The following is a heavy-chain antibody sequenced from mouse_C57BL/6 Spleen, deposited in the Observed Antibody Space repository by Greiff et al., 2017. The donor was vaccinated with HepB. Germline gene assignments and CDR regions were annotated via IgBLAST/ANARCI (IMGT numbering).Heavy chain of an antibody. D-gene: IGHD2-3*01. Sequence: EVKLVESGEGLVKPGGSLKLSCAASGFTFSSYAMSWVRQTPEKRLEWVAYISSGGDYIYYADTVKGRFTISRDNARNTLYLQMSSLKSEDTAMYYCTRDRDGYYYAMDSRGEEDSVTASS. CDR2: ISSGGDYI. CDR3: TRDRDGYYYAMDS. CDR1: GFTFSSYA. J-gene: IGHJ4*01. V-gene: IGHV5-9-1*02.